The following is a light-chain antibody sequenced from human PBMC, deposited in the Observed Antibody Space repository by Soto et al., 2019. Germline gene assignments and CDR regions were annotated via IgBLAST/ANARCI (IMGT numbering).Light chain of an antibody. V-gene: IGLV2-8*01. J-gene: IGLJ3*02. CDR3: SSYAGSDDWV. CDR2: EVS. Sequence: QSALTQPPSASGSPGQSVTISCTGTSSDVGGYNYVSWYQQHPGKAPKFIIYEVSKRPSGVPDRFSGSKSGNTASLTVSGLQAEDEADYYCSSYAGSDDWVFGGGTKVTVL. CDR1: SSDVGGYNY.